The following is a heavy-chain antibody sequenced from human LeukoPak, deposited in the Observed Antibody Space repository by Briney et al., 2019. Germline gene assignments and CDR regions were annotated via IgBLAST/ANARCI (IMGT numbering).Heavy chain of an antibody. CDR1: GWSFSGYY. J-gene: IGHJ4*02. V-gene: IGHV4-34*01. Sequence: SETLSLTCAVYGWSFSGYYWRWIRQPPGKGLEWIGEINHSGSTNYNPSLKSRVTISVDTSKNQFSLKLSSVTAADTAVYYCARVYYYGSAPDYWGQGTLVTVSS. D-gene: IGHD3-10*01. CDR3: ARVYYYGSAPDY. CDR2: INHSGST.